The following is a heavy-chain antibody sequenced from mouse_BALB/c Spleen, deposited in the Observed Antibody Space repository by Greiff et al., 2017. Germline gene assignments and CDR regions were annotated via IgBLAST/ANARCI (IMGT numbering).Heavy chain of an antibody. CDR2: IDPANGNT. CDR3: ARRSPYWYVDV. CDR1: GFNIKDTY. Sequence: VQLQQSGAELVKPGASVKLSCTASGFNIKDTYMHWVKQRPEQGLEWIGRIDPANGNTKYDPKFQGKATITADTSSNTAYLQLSSLTSEDTAVYYCARRSPYWYVDVWGAGTTVTVSS. V-gene: IGHV14-3*02. J-gene: IGHJ1*01.